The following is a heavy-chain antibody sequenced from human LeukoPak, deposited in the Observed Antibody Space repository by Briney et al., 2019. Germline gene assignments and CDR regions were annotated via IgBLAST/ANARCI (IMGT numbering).Heavy chain of an antibody. V-gene: IGHV3-23*01. J-gene: IGHJ4*02. CDR3: AKDPGYSYGRGFDY. D-gene: IGHD5-18*01. Sequence: QPGASLRLSCAASGFTFSNYAMSWVRQAPGKGLELVSAISGSGGSTYYADSVKGRFTISRDNSKNTLYLQINSLRAEYTAGYYCAKDPGYSYGRGFDYWGQGTLVTVSS. CDR1: GFTFSNYA. CDR2: ISGSGGST.